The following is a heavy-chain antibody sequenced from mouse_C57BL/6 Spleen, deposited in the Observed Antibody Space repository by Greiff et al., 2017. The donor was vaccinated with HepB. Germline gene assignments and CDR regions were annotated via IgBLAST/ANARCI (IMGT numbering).Heavy chain of an antibody. CDR2: IWTGGGT. CDR1: GFSLTSYA. CDR3: ASSSPAWFAY. J-gene: IGHJ3*01. Sequence: VKLVESGPGLVAPSQSLSITCTVSGFSLTSYAISWVRQPPGKGLEWLGVIWTGGGTNYNSALKSRLSISKDNSKSQVFLKMNSLQTDDAARYYCASSSPAWFAYWGQGTLVTVSA. V-gene: IGHV2-9-1*01.